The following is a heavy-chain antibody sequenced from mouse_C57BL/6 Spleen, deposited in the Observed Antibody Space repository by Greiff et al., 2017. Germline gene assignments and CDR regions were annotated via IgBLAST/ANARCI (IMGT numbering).Heavy chain of an antibody. CDR2: IYPGDGDT. D-gene: IGHD1-1*01. CDR1: GYAFSRYW. V-gene: IGHV1-80*01. CDR3: ARYGSSYLYYAMDY. Sequence: QVQLQQSGAELVKPGASVKISCKASGYAFSRYWMNWVKQRPGQGLEWIGQIYPGDGDTNDNGKFKGKATLTADKSSSTAYMQLSSLTSEDSAVYCCARYGSSYLYYAMDYWGQGTSVTVAS. J-gene: IGHJ4*01.